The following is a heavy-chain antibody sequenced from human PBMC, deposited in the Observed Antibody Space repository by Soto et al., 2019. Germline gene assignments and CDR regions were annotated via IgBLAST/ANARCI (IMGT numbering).Heavy chain of an antibody. CDR3: ARRIAAAGTYYYYGMDV. V-gene: IGHV5-51*01. CDR2: IYPGDSDT. CDR1: GYIFTSYW. Sequence: GESLKISCNGSGYIFTSYWIGWVRQMPGKGLEWMGIIYPGDSDTRYSPSFQGQVTISADKSISTAYLQWSSLKASDTAMYYCARRIAAAGTYYYYGMDVWGQGTTVTVSS. D-gene: IGHD6-13*01. J-gene: IGHJ6*02.